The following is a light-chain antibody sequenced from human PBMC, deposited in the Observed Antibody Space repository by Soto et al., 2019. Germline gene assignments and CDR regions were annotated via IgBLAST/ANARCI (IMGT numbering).Light chain of an antibody. CDR3: SSYTSSTHLYV. V-gene: IGLV2-14*01. CDR2: EVT. Sequence: QSVLPHRASVSWSPGHSITISCTGGSSDVGGYNDFSWYQQHPGKAPKLMIYEVTKRPSGVSNRFSGSKSGNTASLTTSGLRAEDEADYYCSSYTSSTHLYVFGTGTKVTVL. CDR1: SSDVGGYND. J-gene: IGLJ1*01.